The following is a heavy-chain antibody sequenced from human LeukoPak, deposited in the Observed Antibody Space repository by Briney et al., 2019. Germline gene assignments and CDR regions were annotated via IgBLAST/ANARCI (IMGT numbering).Heavy chain of an antibody. CDR3: AREPPMVGDYYFGMDV. Sequence: GGSLRLSCEASGFSFSTYAMSWVRQAPGKGLEWVSVIYRGGSKYYADSVKGRFIISRDQSNNMLDLQLNSLRAEDTAVYYCAREPPMVGDYYFGMDVWGQGTTVTVSS. D-gene: IGHD3-10*02. V-gene: IGHV3-66*01. CDR1: GFSFSTYA. CDR2: IYRGGSK. J-gene: IGHJ6*02.